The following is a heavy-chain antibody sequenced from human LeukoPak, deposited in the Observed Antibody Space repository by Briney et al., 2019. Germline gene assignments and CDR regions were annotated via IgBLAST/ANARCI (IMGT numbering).Heavy chain of an antibody. Sequence: GGSLRLSCAASGFTFSSYGMHWVRQAPGKGLEWVAVISYDGSNKYYADSVKGRFTISRDNSKNTLYLQMNSLRAEDTAVYYCARDRSGYYYFDYWGQGTLVTVSS. J-gene: IGHJ4*02. CDR2: ISYDGSNK. CDR1: GFTFSSYG. CDR3: ARDRSGYYYFDY. D-gene: IGHD3-3*01. V-gene: IGHV3-30*03.